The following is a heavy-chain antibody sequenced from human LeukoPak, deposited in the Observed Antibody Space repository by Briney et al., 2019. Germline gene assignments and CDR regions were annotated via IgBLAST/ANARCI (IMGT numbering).Heavy chain of an antibody. Sequence: GESLRLSCAASGFSFSTYNMNWVRQAPGKVLVWVSRINSDGSSTSYADSVKGRFTISRDNAKNTVYLEMNSLRAEDTAVYYCGRAVAESRGYYYYMDVWGKGTTVTISS. V-gene: IGHV3-74*01. CDR2: INSDGSST. CDR1: GFSFSTYN. D-gene: IGHD5-24*01. J-gene: IGHJ6*03. CDR3: GRAVAESRGYYYYMDV.